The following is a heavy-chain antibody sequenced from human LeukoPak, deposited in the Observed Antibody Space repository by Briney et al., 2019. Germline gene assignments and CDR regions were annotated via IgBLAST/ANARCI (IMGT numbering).Heavy chain of an antibody. CDR3: ARGKVGAGTMFDY. V-gene: IGHV1-2*02. CDR2: INPNSGGT. J-gene: IGHJ4*02. CDR1: GYTFASYG. Sequence: ASVKVSCKASGYTFASYGISWVRQAPGQGLEWMGWINPNSGGTNYAQKFQGRVTMTRDTSISTAYMELSRLRSDDTAVYYCARGKVGAGTMFDYWGQGTLVTVSS. D-gene: IGHD1-7*01.